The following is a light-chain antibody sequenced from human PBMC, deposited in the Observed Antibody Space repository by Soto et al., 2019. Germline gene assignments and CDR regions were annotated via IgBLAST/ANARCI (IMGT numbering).Light chain of an antibody. CDR1: QSVSRN. CDR3: QQYNNWPPPIT. V-gene: IGKV3-15*01. J-gene: IGKJ5*01. CDR2: GAS. Sequence: EILMAQSPATLSVSPGERATVSCKSSQSVSRNLAWYQQKPGQAPRLLIYGASTRATGIPARFSGSGSGTEFTLTISSLQSEDFAVYYCQQYNNWPPPITFGQGTRLEIK.